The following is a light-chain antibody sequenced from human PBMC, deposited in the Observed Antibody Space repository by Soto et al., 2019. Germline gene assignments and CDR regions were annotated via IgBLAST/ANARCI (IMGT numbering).Light chain of an antibody. J-gene: IGKJ4*01. V-gene: IGKV4-1*01. Sequence: DIVMTQSPDSLAVSLGERATINCKSSQSVLYSSDNKNFLAWYQQKVGQPPKLLIHWASTRESGVPDRFSGSGSGTDFTLTISSLQAEDVEVYYCQQYHSTPFTFGGGTKVEI. CDR2: WAS. CDR3: QQYHSTPFT. CDR1: QSVLYSSDNKNF.